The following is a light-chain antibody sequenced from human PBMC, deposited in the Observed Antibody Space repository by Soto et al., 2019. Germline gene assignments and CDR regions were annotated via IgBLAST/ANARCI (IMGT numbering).Light chain of an antibody. J-gene: IGKJ2*01. CDR3: QHYNSYLYT. V-gene: IGKV1-5*03. Sequence: DIQMTQSPSTLSASIGDRVTITCRASQNINSWLAWYQQKPGKAPQLLIYKASNLENWVPSRFSGSGSGTEFTLTISSLKPDDFATYYCQHYNSYLYTVGQGTKLEIK. CDR1: QNINSW. CDR2: KAS.